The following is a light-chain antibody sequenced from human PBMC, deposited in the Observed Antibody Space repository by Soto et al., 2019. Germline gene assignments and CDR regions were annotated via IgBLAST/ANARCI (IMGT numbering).Light chain of an antibody. CDR1: QSIRSW. V-gene: IGKV1-5*03. J-gene: IGKJ1*01. CDR2: KAS. Sequence: IQMTQSPSTLPASVGDRVTVTCRASQSIRSWLAWYQEKPGKAPKLLIYKASLLETGVPSRFSGSGSGTEFTLTISCLQTDDFGTYYCRQYHSHPGKFGQGTKV. CDR3: RQYHSHPGK.